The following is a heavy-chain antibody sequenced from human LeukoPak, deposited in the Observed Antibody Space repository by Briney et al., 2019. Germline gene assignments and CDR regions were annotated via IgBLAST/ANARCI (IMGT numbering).Heavy chain of an antibody. CDR1: GFTFSTYG. Sequence: GGSLRLSCGASGFTFSTYGMHWVRQAPGKGLEWVAFIRYDGSNKYYADSVKGRFTISRDNSKNTLYLQMNSLRAEDTAVYFCAKGKDPWKSTSISDFDYWGQGTLVTVSS. V-gene: IGHV3-30*02. J-gene: IGHJ4*02. CDR3: AKGKDPWKSTSISDFDY. CDR2: IRYDGSNK. D-gene: IGHD1-1*01.